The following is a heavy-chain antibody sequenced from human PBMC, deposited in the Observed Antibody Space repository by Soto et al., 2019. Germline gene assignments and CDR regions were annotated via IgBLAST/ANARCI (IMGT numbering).Heavy chain of an antibody. J-gene: IGHJ5*02. Sequence: SVKVSCKASGGTFSSYAISWVRQAPGQGLEWMGGIIPIFGTANYAQKFQGRVTITADESTSTAYMELSSLRSEDTAVFYCARDLNDSSGYHREAWFDPWGQGTLVTVSS. D-gene: IGHD3-22*01. CDR2: IIPIFGTA. V-gene: IGHV1-69*13. CDR3: ARDLNDSSGYHREAWFDP. CDR1: GGTFSSYA.